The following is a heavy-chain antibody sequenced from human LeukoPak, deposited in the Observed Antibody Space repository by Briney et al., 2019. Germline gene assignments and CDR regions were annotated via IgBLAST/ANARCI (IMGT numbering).Heavy chain of an antibody. CDR2: IYPGDTDT. CDR3: ARSGVAAHVPNWFDP. D-gene: IGHD6-6*01. J-gene: IGHJ5*02. V-gene: IGHV5-51*01. CDR1: GYNFTSYW. Sequence: KHGGSLTISCKGSGYNFTSYWIGWVRQMPGKSLEWKGIIYPGDTDTSNSPSLQGQVTISADKSISTAYLQWSSLRASDTAMYYCARSGVAAHVPNWFDPWGQGTLVTVSS.